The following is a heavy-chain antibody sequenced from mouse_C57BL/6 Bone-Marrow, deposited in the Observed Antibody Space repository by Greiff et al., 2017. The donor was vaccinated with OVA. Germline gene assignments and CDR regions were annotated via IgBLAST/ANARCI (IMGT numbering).Heavy chain of an antibody. CDR3: ARDGTLYFDY. CDR1: GFTFSSYG. CDR2: ISSGGSYT. D-gene: IGHD4-1*01. Sequence: EVKLVESGGDLVKPGGSLKLSCAASGFTFSSYGMSWVRQTPDKRLEWVATISSGGSYTYYPDSVKGRFTISRDNAKNTLYLQMSSLKSEDTAMYYCARDGTLYFDYWGQGTTLTVSS. V-gene: IGHV5-6*01. J-gene: IGHJ2*01.